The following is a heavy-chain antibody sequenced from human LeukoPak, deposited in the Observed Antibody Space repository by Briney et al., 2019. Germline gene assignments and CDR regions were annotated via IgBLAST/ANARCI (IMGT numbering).Heavy chain of an antibody. CDR2: ISYDGSNK. D-gene: IGHD6-13*01. V-gene: IGHV3-30*18. Sequence: GRSLRLSCAASGFTFSSYGMHWVRQAPGKGLEWVAVISYDGSNKYYADSEKGRFTISRDNSKNTLYLQMNSLRAEDTAVYYCAKDSLWYGSSWTYFDYWGQGTLVTVSS. CDR1: GFTFSSYG. CDR3: AKDSLWYGSSWTYFDY. J-gene: IGHJ4*02.